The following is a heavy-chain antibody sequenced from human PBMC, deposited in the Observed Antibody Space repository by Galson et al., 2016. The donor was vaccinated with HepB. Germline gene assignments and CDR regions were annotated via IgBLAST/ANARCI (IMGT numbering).Heavy chain of an antibody. Sequence: SVKVSCKAAGYTFTSYDINWVRQATGQGLEWMGWMNTNSGITGYAQSGITGYAQKFQGRVTMTRDTSINTAYLERSSLRYEDTAVYYCARGPLAPYSRSLDHWGQGTLVTVSS. CDR2: MNTNSGITGYAQSGIT. V-gene: IGHV1-8*01. CDR1: GYTFTSYD. CDR3: ARGPLAPYSRSLDH. D-gene: IGHD1-26*01. J-gene: IGHJ4*02.